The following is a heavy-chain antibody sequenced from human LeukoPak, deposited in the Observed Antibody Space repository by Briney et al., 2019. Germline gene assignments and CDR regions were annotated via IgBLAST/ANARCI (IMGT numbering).Heavy chain of an antibody. V-gene: IGHV3-30*02. CDR1: GFTFSSYG. J-gene: IGHJ4*02. D-gene: IGHD6-19*01. Sequence: GGSLRLSCAASGFTFSSYGMHWVRQAPGKGLEWVAFIRYDGSNKYYADSVKGRFTISRDNSKNTLYLQMNSLRAEDTAVYYCASRGSSGWYQGGFEYWGQGSLVTVSS. CDR3: ASRGSSGWYQGGFEY. CDR2: IRYDGSNK.